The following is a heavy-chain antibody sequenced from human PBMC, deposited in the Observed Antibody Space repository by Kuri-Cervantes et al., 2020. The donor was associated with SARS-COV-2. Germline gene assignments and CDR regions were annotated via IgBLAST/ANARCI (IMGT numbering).Heavy chain of an antibody. V-gene: IGHV3-23*01. CDR1: GFTFSSYW. J-gene: IGHJ3*02. Sequence: GGSLRLSCAASGFTFSSYWMSWVRQAPGKGLDWVSAISGSGGSTYYADSVKGRFTISRDNSKNTLYLQMNSLRAEDTAVYYCAKDWLPDDAFDIWGQGTMVTVSS. CDR2: ISGSGGST. D-gene: IGHD6-19*01. CDR3: AKDWLPDDAFDI.